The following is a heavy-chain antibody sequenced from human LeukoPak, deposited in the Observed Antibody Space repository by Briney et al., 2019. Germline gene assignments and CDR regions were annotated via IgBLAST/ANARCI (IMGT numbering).Heavy chain of an antibody. Sequence: PSQTLSLTCTVSGGSISSGSYYWSWIRQPAGKGLEWIGRIYTSGSTNYNPSLKSRVTISVDTSKNQFSLKLSSVTAADTAAYYCAREWLRNTYYWGQGTLVTVSS. CDR2: IYTSGST. V-gene: IGHV4-61*02. CDR3: AREWLRNTYY. J-gene: IGHJ4*02. D-gene: IGHD5-12*01. CDR1: GGSISSGSYY.